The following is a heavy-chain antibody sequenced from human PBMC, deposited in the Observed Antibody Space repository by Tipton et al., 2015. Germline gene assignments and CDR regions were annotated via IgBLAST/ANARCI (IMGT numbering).Heavy chain of an antibody. J-gene: IGHJ3*02. CDR3: ARQGGAFDI. CDR2: IQYSGGT. Sequence: TLSLTCTVSSDSINKYYWSWIRQPPGKEPQWIGYIQYSGGTNYNPSLESRVSMSVDTSKTQFSLEMRSVTATDTAVYYCARQGGAFDIWGQGTMVTVSS. CDR1: SDSINKYY. V-gene: IGHV4-59*08.